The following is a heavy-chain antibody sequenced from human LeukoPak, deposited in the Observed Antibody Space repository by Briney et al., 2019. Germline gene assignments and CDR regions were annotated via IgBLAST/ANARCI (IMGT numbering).Heavy chain of an antibody. D-gene: IGHD5-18*01. CDR1: GGTFSGYY. V-gene: IGHV4-34*01. CDR2: INHSGST. J-gene: IGHJ4*02. Sequence: PSQTLSRTCAVNGGTFSGYYCGGIRQPPGKGLEWIGEINHSGSTNYNPSLKSRVTISVDTSKNQFSLKLSSVSAADTAVYYCARHRGNSYGPIDYWGQGTLVTVSS. CDR3: ARHRGNSYGPIDY.